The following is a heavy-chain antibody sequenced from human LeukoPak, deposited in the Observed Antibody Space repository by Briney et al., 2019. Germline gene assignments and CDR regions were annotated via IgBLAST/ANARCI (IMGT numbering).Heavy chain of an antibody. J-gene: IGHJ4*02. V-gene: IGHV1-2*06. Sequence: GASVKVSCKASGYTFTGYYMHWVRQAPGQGLEWMGRINPNSSGTNYAQKFQGRVTMTRDTSISTAYMELSRLRSDDTAVYYCSRDFPTSIAAAGTDYWGQGTLVTVSS. CDR1: GYTFTGYY. CDR2: INPNSSGT. CDR3: SRDFPTSIAAAGTDY. D-gene: IGHD6-13*01.